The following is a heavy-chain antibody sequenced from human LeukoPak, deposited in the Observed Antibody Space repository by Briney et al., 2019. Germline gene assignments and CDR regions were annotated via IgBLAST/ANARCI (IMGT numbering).Heavy chain of an antibody. D-gene: IGHD3-10*01. CDR2: ISYDGSNK. CDR3: ARLGNERYEFGCMDV. CDR1: GFTFSSYG. Sequence: PGGSLRLSCAASGFTFSSYGMHWVRQAPGKGLVWVAVISYDGSNKYYADSVKGRFTISRDNSKNTLYLQMNSLRAEDTAVYYCARLGNERYEFGCMDVWGQGTTVTVSS. J-gene: IGHJ6*02. V-gene: IGHV3-30*03.